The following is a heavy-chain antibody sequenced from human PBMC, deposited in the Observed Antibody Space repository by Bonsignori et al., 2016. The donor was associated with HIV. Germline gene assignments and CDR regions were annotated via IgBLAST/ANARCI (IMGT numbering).Heavy chain of an antibody. CDR2: INPNSGGT. J-gene: IGHJ4*02. CDR3: ARAPMTTVVTPIDY. V-gene: IGHV1-2*02. D-gene: IGHD4-23*01. Sequence: ASVKVSCKASGYTFTGYYMHWVRQAPGQGLEWMGWINPNSGGTNYAQKFQGRVTMTRDTSISTAYMELSRLRSDDTAVYYCARAPMTTVVTPIDYWGQGTLVTVSS. CDR1: GYTFTGYY.